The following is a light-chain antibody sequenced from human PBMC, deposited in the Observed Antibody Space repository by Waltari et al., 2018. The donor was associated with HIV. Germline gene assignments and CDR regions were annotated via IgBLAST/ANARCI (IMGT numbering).Light chain of an antibody. V-gene: IGLV2-14*01. J-gene: IGLJ2*01. CDR1: SSDVGGYNS. CDR3: SSYTSSSTVV. Sequence: QSALTQPASVSGSPGQSITISCTGTSSDVGGYNSVSWYQQHPGKAPNLMIYEVSNRPSGVSNRFSGSKSGNTASLTISGLQAEDEADYYCSSYTSSSTVVFGGGTKLTVL. CDR2: EVS.